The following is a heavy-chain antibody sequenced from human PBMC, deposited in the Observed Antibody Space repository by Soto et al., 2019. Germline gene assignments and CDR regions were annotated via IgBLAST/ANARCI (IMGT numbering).Heavy chain of an antibody. Sequence: SETLSLTCAVGGGSFSGFYWSWIRQSPGRGLEWIGEINQSGSSNFNASRVTISRDNSKNTLYLRMSSLRAEDTALYYCVKVLFPGFLEWFFGSWGQGTPVTVSS. J-gene: IGHJ4*02. D-gene: IGHD3-3*01. CDR3: VKVLFPGFLEWFFGS. CDR1: GGSFSGFY. CDR2: INQSGSS. V-gene: IGHV4-34*01.